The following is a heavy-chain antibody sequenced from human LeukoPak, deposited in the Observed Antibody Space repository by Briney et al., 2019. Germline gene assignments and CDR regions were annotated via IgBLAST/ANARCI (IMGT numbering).Heavy chain of an antibody. Sequence: GGSLRLSCAASGFTFSSYAMSWVRQAPGKGLEWVSAISGSGGSTYYADSVKGRFTISRDNSKNTLYLQMNSLRAEDTALYYCARYCSTTSCQGAYYGMDVWGQGTTVTVSS. CDR1: GFTFSSYA. V-gene: IGHV3-23*01. D-gene: IGHD2-2*01. CDR2: ISGSGGST. CDR3: ARYCSTTSCQGAYYGMDV. J-gene: IGHJ6*02.